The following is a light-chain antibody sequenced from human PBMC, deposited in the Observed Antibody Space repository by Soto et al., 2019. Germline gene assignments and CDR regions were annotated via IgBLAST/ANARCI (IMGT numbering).Light chain of an antibody. CDR1: QSVSSY. Sequence: EIVLTQSPATLSLSPGERATLSCRASQSVSSYLAWYQQKPGQAPRLLIYDASTRATGIPARFSGSGSGTDFTLTISSLEPEDFAVYYCQQRSNWPLIFGGGTKVEIK. V-gene: IGKV3-11*01. CDR2: DAS. CDR3: QQRSNWPLI. J-gene: IGKJ4*01.